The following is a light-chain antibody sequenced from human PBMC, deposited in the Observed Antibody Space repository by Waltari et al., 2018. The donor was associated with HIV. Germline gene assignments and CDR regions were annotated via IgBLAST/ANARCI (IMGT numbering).Light chain of an antibody. CDR1: TSNIGSNY. CDR3: AAWDNSLSAWV. Sequence: QSVLTQPPSASVTPGPTVGISCSASTSNIGSNYVDWYQQLPGPAPKLPMYRNDGRPSGVPDRFSGSKSGTSASLALSGLRSEDEADYYCAAWDNSLSAWVFGGGTKLTVL. J-gene: IGLJ3*02. CDR2: RND. V-gene: IGLV1-47*01.